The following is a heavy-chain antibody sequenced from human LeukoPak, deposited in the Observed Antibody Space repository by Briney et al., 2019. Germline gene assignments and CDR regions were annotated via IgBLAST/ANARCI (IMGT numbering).Heavy chain of an antibody. V-gene: IGHV1-2*02. CDR1: GYTFTGYY. Sequence: SSVKVSCKASGYTFTGYYMHWVRQAPGQRLEWMGWINPNSGGTNYAQKFQGRVTMTRDTSISTAYMELSRLRSDDTAVYYCARDQRSGSYLYWFDPWGQGTLVTASS. J-gene: IGHJ5*02. CDR2: INPNSGGT. D-gene: IGHD1-26*01. CDR3: ARDQRSGSYLYWFDP.